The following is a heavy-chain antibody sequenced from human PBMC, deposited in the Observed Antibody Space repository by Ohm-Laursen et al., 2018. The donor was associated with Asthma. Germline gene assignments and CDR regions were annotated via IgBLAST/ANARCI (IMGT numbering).Heavy chain of an antibody. CDR3: ARDVMEWYLPAFDF. CDR2: GGSYYDGGLK. J-gene: IGHJ4*02. V-gene: IGHV3-30-3*01. Sequence: SLRLSCTASGFTFRSYAMHWVRQAPGKGLEWVAVGGSYYDGGLKYYADSVNGRFTVSRDDSKNTLYLQMNSLRPDDTAVYYCARDVMEWYLPAFDFWGQGTLVSVSS. CDR1: GFTFRSYA. D-gene: IGHD3-3*01.